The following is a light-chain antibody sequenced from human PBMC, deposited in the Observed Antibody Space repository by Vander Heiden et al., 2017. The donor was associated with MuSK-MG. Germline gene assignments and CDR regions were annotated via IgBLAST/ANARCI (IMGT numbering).Light chain of an antibody. J-gene: IGKJ4*01. CDR2: GAS. CDR1: QSISSY. V-gene: IGKV1-39*01. Sequence: DIQMTQSPSSLSASVGDRVTITCRASQSISSYLNWYQQKPGKAPKLLIYGASSWQSGVPSRFSGSGSGKDFTLTISSRQPEDIAPYFCQQNYSIHPLTFGGGTKVEIK. CDR3: QQNYSIHPLT.